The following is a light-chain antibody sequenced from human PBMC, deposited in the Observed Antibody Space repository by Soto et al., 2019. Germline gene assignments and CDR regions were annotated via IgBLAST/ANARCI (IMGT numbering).Light chain of an antibody. J-gene: IGKJ1*01. Sequence: DIQMTKSPSTLSASVGDRVTITCRASQSISSWLAWYQQKPGTAPNLLIYKASSLQSGVPSRFSGSGSGTEFTLAISSLQPDDFATYYCQQYKSYPRTFGQGTKVEIK. V-gene: IGKV1-5*03. CDR3: QQYKSYPRT. CDR2: KAS. CDR1: QSISSW.